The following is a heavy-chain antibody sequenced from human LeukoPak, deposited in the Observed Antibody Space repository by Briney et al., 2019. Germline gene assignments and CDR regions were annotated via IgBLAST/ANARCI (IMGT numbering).Heavy chain of an antibody. J-gene: IGHJ4*02. V-gene: IGHV3-30*02. CDR3: AKALVTTLAATYYCDS. CDR2: IRFDESRE. D-gene: IGHD2-15*01. Sequence: GESLKISCEASGFTFSCYGMHWVRRAPGKGLEWVAFIRFDESREFYADSVKGRFIVSRDNSKNTLYLQMYSLRPEGTAVYYCAKALVTTLAATYYCDSWGQGTVVTVSS. CDR1: GFTFSCYG.